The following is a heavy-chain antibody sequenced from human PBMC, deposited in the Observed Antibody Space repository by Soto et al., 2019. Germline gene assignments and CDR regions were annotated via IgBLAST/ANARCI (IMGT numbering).Heavy chain of an antibody. J-gene: IGHJ4*02. Sequence: GGSLRLSCAASGFTFSTYSMNWVRQAPGKGLEWVANINQEGSEKYYVDSVKGRFTISRDNAKNSLYLQMDSLRAEDTAVYYCARDRRDRYGYNYWGQGTLVTVSS. CDR2: INQEGSEK. D-gene: IGHD5-18*01. CDR3: ARDRRDRYGYNY. CDR1: GFTFSTYS. V-gene: IGHV3-7*01.